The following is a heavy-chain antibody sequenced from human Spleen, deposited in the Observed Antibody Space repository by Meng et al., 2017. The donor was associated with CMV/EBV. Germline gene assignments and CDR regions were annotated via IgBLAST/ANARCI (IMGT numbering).Heavy chain of an antibody. D-gene: IGHD2-2*01. CDR2: INSDGSST. J-gene: IGHJ5*02. V-gene: IGHV3-74*01. Sequence: GGSLRLSCAASGFTFDAYAMHWVRQASGKGLVWVSRINSDGSSTSYADSVKGRFTISRDNAKNTLYLQMNSLRAEDTAVYYCARGLIVVVPAGEKFDPWGQGTLVTVSS. CDR1: GFTFDAYA. CDR3: ARGLIVVVPAGEKFDP.